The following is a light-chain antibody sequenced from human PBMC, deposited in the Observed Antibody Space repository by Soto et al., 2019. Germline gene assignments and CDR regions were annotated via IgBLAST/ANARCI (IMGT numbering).Light chain of an antibody. V-gene: IGKV2-28*01. Sequence: DIVMTQSPVYLSVTPGEPASISCISSQSLLYINGYNYLDWYLQKPGQSPQLLFCMASARASGVPDMLSGSGSGTNFTLKISRVQAEDVGIYYCMQALQTPPAFGQGTKVEI. J-gene: IGKJ1*01. CDR1: QSLLYINGYNY. CDR2: MAS. CDR3: MQALQTPPA.